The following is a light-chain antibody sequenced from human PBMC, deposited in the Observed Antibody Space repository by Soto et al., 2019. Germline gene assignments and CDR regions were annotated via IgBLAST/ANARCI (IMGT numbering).Light chain of an antibody. V-gene: IGKV3-20*01. CDR2: GAS. CDR1: QSVSSSY. CDR3: QQYGSSRWT. J-gene: IGKJ1*01. Sequence: EIVLTQSPGTLSLSPGERATLSCRASQSVSSSYLAWYQQNRGQATRLLIYGASSRAPGIPDRFGGSGSGTDFTLTISSVEPEHFAVYYCQQYGSSRWTFGQGTNVEIK.